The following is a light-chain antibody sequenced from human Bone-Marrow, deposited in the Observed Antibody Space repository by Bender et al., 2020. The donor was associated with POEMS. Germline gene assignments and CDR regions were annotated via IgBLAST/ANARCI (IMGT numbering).Light chain of an antibody. CDR1: SSVVASYNL. CDR3: CSYASRSTYV. CDR2: EGS. Sequence: QSALTQPASVSGSPGQSITVSCTGTSSVVASYNLVSWYQQHPGKAPKLIIYEGSRRPSGISNRFSGSKSGNTASLTISGLQAEDEADYYCCSYASRSTYVFGTGTKVTVL. V-gene: IGLV2-23*01. J-gene: IGLJ1*01.